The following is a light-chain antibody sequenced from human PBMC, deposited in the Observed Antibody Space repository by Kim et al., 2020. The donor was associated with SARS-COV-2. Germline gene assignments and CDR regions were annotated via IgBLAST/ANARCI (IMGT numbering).Light chain of an antibody. CDR3: GTWDNSQTAGV. V-gene: IGLV1-51*01. J-gene: IGLJ3*02. CDR2: DNE. Sequence: GQKVTISCSGSSSNIGKNNLAWYQQRPGTAPHHLIYDNERRPSAIPARFSCSRSGTSATLGITGLQPGDEADYYCGTWDNSQTAGVFGGGTQLTVL. CDR1: SSNIGKNN.